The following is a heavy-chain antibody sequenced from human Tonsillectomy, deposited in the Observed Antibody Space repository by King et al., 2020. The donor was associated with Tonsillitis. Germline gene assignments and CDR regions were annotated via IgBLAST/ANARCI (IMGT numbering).Heavy chain of an antibody. J-gene: IGHJ4*02. CDR3: ARHVTGGTYFALDH. Sequence: QLVQSGAEVKKPGESLKISCKGSGYSFTDYWIGWVRQMPGKGLEWMGIIYPDDSDVRYSPSFQGQVTISADNSTSTAYLQWSSLEASDTARYYCARHVTGGTYFALDHWGQGTLVTVSS. CDR1: GYSFTDYW. D-gene: IGHD2-8*02. V-gene: IGHV5-51*01. CDR2: IYPDDSDV.